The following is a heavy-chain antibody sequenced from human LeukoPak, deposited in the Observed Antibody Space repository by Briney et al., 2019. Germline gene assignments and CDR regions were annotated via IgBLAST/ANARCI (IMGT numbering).Heavy chain of an antibody. CDR2: ISYDGSNK. D-gene: IGHD2-2*02. CDR3: AKGTGYCSSTSCYIGYFQQ. J-gene: IGHJ1*01. CDR1: GFTFSSYG. V-gene: IGHV3-30*18. Sequence: GGSLRLSCAASGFTFSSYGMHWVRQAPGKGLEWVAVISYDGSNKYYADSVKGRFTISRDNSKNTLYLQMNSLRAEDTAVYYCAKGTGYCSSTSCYIGYFQQWGQGTLVTVSS.